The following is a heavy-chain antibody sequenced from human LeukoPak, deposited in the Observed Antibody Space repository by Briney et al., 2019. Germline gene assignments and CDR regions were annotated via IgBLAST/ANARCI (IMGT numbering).Heavy chain of an antibody. V-gene: IGHV7-4-1*02. CDR3: ARSNLLLWFGELQGYYYMDV. CDR1: GYTFTSYD. Sequence: ASVKVSCKASGYTFTSYDINWVRQATGQGLEWMGWINTNTGNPTYAQGFTGRFVFSLDTSVSTAYLQISSLKAEDTAVYYCARSNLLLWFGELQGYYYMDVWGKGTTVTVSS. J-gene: IGHJ6*03. D-gene: IGHD3-10*01. CDR2: INTNTGNP.